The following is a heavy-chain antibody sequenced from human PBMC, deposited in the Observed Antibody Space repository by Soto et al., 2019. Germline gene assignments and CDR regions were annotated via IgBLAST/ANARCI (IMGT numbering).Heavy chain of an antibody. Sequence: EVQLVESGGGLVQPGGTLRLSCAASEFTFSNYWMHWVRQARGKGLVWVSRIKGDGSITNYADSVKGRFTISRDNAKNTLFLQMDSVTADDTAFYYCARGVPGHYATDVWGQGTTVTVSS. V-gene: IGHV3-74*02. J-gene: IGHJ6*02. CDR2: IKGDGSIT. CDR3: ARGVPGHYATDV. CDR1: EFTFSNYW.